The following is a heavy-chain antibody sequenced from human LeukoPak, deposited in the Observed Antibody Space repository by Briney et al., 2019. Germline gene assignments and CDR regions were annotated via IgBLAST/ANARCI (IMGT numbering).Heavy chain of an antibody. Sequence: SETLSLTCTVSGVTVSSGSIYWSWIRQPPGKGLEWIGYIYYSGSTNYNPSLESRVTISVDTSKNQFSLKLSSVAAADTAVYYCARGPAVVPAAISSAFDIWGQGTMVTVSS. V-gene: IGHV4-61*01. CDR3: ARGPAVVPAAISSAFDI. CDR1: GVTVSSGSIY. CDR2: IYYSGST. J-gene: IGHJ3*02. D-gene: IGHD2-2*01.